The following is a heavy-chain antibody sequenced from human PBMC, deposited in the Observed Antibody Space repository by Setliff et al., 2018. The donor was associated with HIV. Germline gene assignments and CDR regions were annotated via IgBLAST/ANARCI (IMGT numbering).Heavy chain of an antibody. V-gene: IGHV3-74*01. Sequence: LSCAASGLTFSNYWMHWVRQAPGKGLEWVSRIDSDGSDTNYADSVRGRFTISRDNAKNTVYLQLTSLRAEDTAVYYCARGPQYNFWGGYPGLWGQGTLVTVSS. J-gene: IGHJ4*02. CDR3: ARGPQYNFWGGYPGL. CDR2: IDSDGSDT. CDR1: GLTFSNYW. D-gene: IGHD3-3*01.